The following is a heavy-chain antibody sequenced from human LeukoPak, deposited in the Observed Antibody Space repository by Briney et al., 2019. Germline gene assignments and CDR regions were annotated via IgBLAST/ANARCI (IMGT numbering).Heavy chain of an antibody. CDR2: IYYSGNT. CDR1: GDSISTTAYY. V-gene: IGHV4-39*01. J-gene: IGHJ4*02. D-gene: IGHD5-18*01. CDR3: SRLQYTYGSELDH. Sequence: KPSETLSLTCSVSGDSISTTAYYWAWIRQPPGKGLEWIGNIYYSGNTFHSPSLRSRVTISVDTSKNQFSLKLTSVTAADTAVYYCSRLQYTYGSELDHWGQGTLVTVSS.